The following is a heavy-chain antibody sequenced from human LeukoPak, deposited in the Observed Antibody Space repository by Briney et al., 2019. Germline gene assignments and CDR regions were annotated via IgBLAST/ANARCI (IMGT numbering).Heavy chain of an antibody. V-gene: IGHV1-69*13. CDR1: GYTFTGYY. CDR2: IIPIFGTA. D-gene: IGHD4-17*01. CDR3: ASRTVTTDYYYYMDV. J-gene: IGHJ6*03. Sequence: SVKVSCKASGYTFTGYYMHWVRQAPGQGLEWMGGIIPIFGTANYAQKFQGRVTITADESTSTAYMELSSLRSEDTAVYYCASRTVTTDYYYYMDVWGKGTTVTISS.